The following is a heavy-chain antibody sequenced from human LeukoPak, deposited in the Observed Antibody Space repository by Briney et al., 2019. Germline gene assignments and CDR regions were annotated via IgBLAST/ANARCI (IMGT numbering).Heavy chain of an antibody. CDR2: IIPILGIA. Sequence: ASVKVSCKASGGTFSSYAISWVRQAPGQGLEWMGRIIPILGIANYAQKFQGRVTITADKSTSTAYMELSSLRSEDTAVYYCASSAFTYYYDSSGYYSLLTHWGQGTLVTVSS. J-gene: IGHJ4*02. CDR1: GGTFSSYA. V-gene: IGHV1-69*04. CDR3: ASSAFTYYYDSSGYYSLLTH. D-gene: IGHD3-22*01.